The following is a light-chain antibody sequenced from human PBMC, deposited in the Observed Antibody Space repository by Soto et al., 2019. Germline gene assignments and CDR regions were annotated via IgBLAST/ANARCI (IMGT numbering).Light chain of an antibody. Sequence: EIVMTQSPATLSVSPGERAALSCRASQSVSSNFAWYQQKPGQAPRILIYGASTRATGIPGRFSGSGSGVEFTLTISSLQSEDFAVYYCQQYNNWPYTFGQGTKLES. V-gene: IGKV3-15*01. CDR1: QSVSSN. J-gene: IGKJ2*01. CDR2: GAS. CDR3: QQYNNWPYT.